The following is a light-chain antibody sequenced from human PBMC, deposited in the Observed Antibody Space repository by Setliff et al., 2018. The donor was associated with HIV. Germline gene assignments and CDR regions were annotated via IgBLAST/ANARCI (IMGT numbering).Light chain of an antibody. CDR2: EVD. V-gene: IGLV2-23*02. CDR1: SSDVGNTLS. CDR3: CSYAGSDTWI. Sequence: QSALTQPASVSGSPGQSITISCTGSSSDVGNTLSVSWYQQNVGEVPKLLIYEVDRRPSGISHRFSGSKSGNTASLTISGLQVEDEADYYCCSYAGSDTWIFGGGTKVTVL. J-gene: IGLJ2*01.